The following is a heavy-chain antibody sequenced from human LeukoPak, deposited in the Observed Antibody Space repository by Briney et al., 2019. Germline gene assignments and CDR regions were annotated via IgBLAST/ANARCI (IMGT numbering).Heavy chain of an antibody. Sequence: GGSLRLSCAASGFTFSNAWMSWVRQAPGKGLEWVGRIKSKTDGGTTDYAAPVKGRFTISRDDSQNTLYLQMNSLNTEDTAVYYCTTGAPRAYSGSYSNCWGQGTLVTVSS. J-gene: IGHJ4*02. CDR2: IKSKTDGGTT. CDR3: TTGAPRAYSGSYSNC. CDR1: GFTFSNAW. V-gene: IGHV3-15*01. D-gene: IGHD1-26*01.